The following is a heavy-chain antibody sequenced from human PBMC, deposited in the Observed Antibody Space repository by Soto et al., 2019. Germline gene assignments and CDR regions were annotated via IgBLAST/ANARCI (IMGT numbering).Heavy chain of an antibody. D-gene: IGHD2-15*01. Sequence: SETLSLTCTVSGGSISSYYWRWIRQPPGKGLEWIGYIYYSGSTNYNPSLKSRVTISVDTSKNQFSLKLSSVTAADTAVYYCARDGGHCSGGSCPSGDMDVWGKGTTVTVSS. CDR2: IYYSGST. CDR1: GGSISSYY. CDR3: ARDGGHCSGGSCPSGDMDV. J-gene: IGHJ6*03. V-gene: IGHV4-59*01.